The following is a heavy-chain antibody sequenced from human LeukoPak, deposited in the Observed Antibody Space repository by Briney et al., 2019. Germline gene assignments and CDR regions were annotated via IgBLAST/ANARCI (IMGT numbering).Heavy chain of an antibody. CDR2: MNPNSGNT. Sequence: ASVKVSCKASGYTFTSYDINWVRPATGQGVEWMGWMNPNSGNTGYAQKFQGRVTITRNTSISTAYMELSSLRSEDTAVYSCARDRRYGSGSYYTESLSFDYWGQGNLVTVSS. V-gene: IGHV1-8*03. J-gene: IGHJ4*02. CDR3: ARDRRYGSGSYYTESLSFDY. D-gene: IGHD3-10*01. CDR1: GYTFTSYD.